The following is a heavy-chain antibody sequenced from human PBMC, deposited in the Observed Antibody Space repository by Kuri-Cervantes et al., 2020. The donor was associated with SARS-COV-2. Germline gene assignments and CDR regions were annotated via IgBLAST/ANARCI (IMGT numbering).Heavy chain of an antibody. CDR1: GYTFTSYG. CDR2: ISAYNGNT. CDR3: TTALGLFYGGIDMDV. Sequence: ASVKVSCKASGYTFTSYGISWVRQAPGRGLEWMGWISAYNGNTNYAQKLQGRVTMTTDTSTSTAYMELRSLRSDDTAVYYCTTALGLFYGGIDMDVWGQGTTVTVSS. D-gene: IGHD3-16*01. J-gene: IGHJ6*02. V-gene: IGHV1-18*01.